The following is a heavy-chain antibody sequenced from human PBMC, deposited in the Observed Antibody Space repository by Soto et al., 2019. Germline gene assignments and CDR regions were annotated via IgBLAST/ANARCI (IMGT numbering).Heavy chain of an antibody. CDR1: GFTFSSYT. Sequence: EVQLVESGGGLVKPGGSLRLSCAASGFTFSSYTMNWVRQAPGKGLEWVSSISGSSNHIYYADSVKGRFTISRDNAKNPRYLQMSSLRAEDTAVYYCARDYASSGYPLNSWGQGALVTVSS. V-gene: IGHV3-21*01. CDR3: ARDYASSGYPLNS. D-gene: IGHD3-22*01. CDR2: ISGSSNHI. J-gene: IGHJ4*02.